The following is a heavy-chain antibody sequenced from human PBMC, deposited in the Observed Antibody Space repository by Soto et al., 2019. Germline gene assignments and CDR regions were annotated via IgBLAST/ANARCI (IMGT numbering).Heavy chain of an antibody. Sequence: GASVKVSCKASGYTFASYGISWVRQAPGQGLEWMGWISAYNGNTNYAQKLQGRVTMTTDTSTSTAYMELRSLRSDDTAVYYCAIDVWDILTGYYNARTPNGYWGQGTLVTVSS. V-gene: IGHV1-18*01. CDR2: ISAYNGNT. CDR3: AIDVWDILTGYYNARTPNGY. D-gene: IGHD3-9*01. CDR1: GYTFASYG. J-gene: IGHJ4*02.